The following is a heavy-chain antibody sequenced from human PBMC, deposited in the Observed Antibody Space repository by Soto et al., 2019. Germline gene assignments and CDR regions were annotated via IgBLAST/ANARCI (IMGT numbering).Heavy chain of an antibody. Sequence: QVQLVESGGGVVQPGRSLRLSCAASGFTFSRYSMHWVRQAPGKGLEWVAVIWYDGSNKYYEDFVKGRFTISRDNSKNTLYLQMNSLRAEDTAVYYCARDPTETNYYYYYMDVWGKGTTVTVSS. J-gene: IGHJ6*03. CDR3: ARDPTETNYYYYYMDV. V-gene: IGHV3-33*01. CDR2: IWYDGSNK. CDR1: GFTFSRYS. D-gene: IGHD1-7*01.